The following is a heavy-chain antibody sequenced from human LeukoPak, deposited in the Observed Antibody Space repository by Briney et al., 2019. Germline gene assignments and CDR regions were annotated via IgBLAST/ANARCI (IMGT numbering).Heavy chain of an antibody. CDR1: GYTFTRYY. V-gene: IGHV1-46*01. CDR2: INPSGGST. Sequence: GASVKVSCKASGYTFTRYYMHWVRQAPGQGLEWMGIINPSGGSTNYAQKFQGRVTMTRDMSTSTVYMELSSLRSEDTAVYYCARAVATYYYYMDVWGKGTTVTVSS. J-gene: IGHJ6*03. CDR3: ARAVATYYYYMDV. D-gene: IGHD5-12*01.